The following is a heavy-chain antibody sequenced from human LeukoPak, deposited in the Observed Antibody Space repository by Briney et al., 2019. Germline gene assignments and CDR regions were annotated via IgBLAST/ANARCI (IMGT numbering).Heavy chain of an antibody. J-gene: IGHJ4*02. D-gene: IGHD4-11*01. CDR1: GGSISSYY. CDR3: ARDNDYTNYY. Sequence: ETLSLTCTVSGGSISSYYWSWIRQPAGKGLEWVSSITSSSSHIRYADSVKGRFTISRDNGENSLYLQMNSLRDEDTAVYYCARDNDYTNYYWGRGTLVTVSS. CDR2: ITSSSSHI. V-gene: IGHV3-21*01.